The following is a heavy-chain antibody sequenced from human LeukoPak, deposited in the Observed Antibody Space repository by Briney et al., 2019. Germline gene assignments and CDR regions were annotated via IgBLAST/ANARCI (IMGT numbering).Heavy chain of an antibody. V-gene: IGHV5-10-1*01. CDR2: IDLSDSYT. CDR1: GCSFASYW. Sequence: GESLRISCKGSGCSFASYWISWVRQMPGKGLEWMARIDLSDSYTNYSPSFQGHVTISADKSISTAYLQWSSLKASDTAMYYCARHQGATVYFYWGHGTLATVSS. CDR3: ARHQGATVYFY. D-gene: IGHD2/OR15-2a*01. J-gene: IGHJ4*01.